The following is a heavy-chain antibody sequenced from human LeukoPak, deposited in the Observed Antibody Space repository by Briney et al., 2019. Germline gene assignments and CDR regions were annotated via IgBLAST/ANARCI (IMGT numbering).Heavy chain of an antibody. V-gene: IGHV3-23*01. CDR3: ARSSERKYYFDY. CDR2: IRVSGST. J-gene: IGHJ4*02. D-gene: IGHD3-22*01. CDR1: GFTFSSYA. Sequence: GGSLRLSCTTSGFTFSSYALSWVRQAPGKGLEWVSGIRVSGSTYYPDSVTGRFTISRDNSENTLYLQMSGLRAEDTAVYYCARSSERKYYFDYWGQGTLVTVSS.